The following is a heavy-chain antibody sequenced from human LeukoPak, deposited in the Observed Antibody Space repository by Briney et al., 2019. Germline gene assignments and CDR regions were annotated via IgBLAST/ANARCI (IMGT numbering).Heavy chain of an antibody. V-gene: IGHV1-69*13. CDR3: ATAEKLLWFGESFDY. J-gene: IGHJ4*02. Sequence: SVKVSCKASGYTFTSHDINWVRQATGQGLEWMGGIIPIFGTASYAQKFQGRVTITADESTSTAYMELSSLRSEDTAVYYCATAEKLLWFGESFDYWGQGTLVTVSS. CDR1: GYTFTSHD. CDR2: IIPIFGTA. D-gene: IGHD3-10*01.